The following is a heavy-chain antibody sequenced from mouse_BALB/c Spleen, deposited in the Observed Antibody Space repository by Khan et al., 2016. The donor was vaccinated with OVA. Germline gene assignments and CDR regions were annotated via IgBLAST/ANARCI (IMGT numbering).Heavy chain of an antibody. CDR3: TRSGYGSFAY. CDR2: INPNNGGT. D-gene: IGHD2-2*01. CDR1: GYSFSSYY. Sequence: QMQLEESGAELVKPGASVMMSCKASGYSFSSYYMYWVKQRPGQGLEWIGEINPNNGGTNFNEKFKTKATLTVDKSSNTAYMKLSSLTSEDSAVYYCTRSGYGSFAYWGQGTLVTVSA. J-gene: IGHJ3*01. V-gene: IGHV1S81*02.